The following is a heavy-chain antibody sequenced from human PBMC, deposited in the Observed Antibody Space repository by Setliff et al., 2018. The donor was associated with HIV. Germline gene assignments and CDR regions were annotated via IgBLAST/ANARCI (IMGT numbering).Heavy chain of an antibody. Sequence: GESLKISCKGSGYSFTSYWIAWVRQMLGKGLEWMGIIYPGDSHTRYSPSFQGQVTFSADKSISTAYLQWSSLKASDTAIYYCTRHILAYCAGDCYPLDYWARERWSPSPQ. CDR1: GYSFTSYW. CDR2: IYPGDSHT. CDR3: TRHILAYCAGDCYPLDY. V-gene: IGHV5-51*01. J-gene: IGHJ4*02. D-gene: IGHD2-21*02.